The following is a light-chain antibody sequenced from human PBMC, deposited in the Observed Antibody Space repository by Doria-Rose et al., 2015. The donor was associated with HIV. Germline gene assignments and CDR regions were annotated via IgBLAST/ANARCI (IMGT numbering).Light chain of an antibody. CDR1: QSVNTNY. CDR3: QQYGSSPGT. J-gene: IGKJ1*01. V-gene: IGKV3-20*01. Sequence: PGTLSLSPGERATLSCRASQSVNTNYSAWYQQKSGQAPRLLIYGASNRATAIPDRFSGSGSGTDFTLTISRLDPEDFAVYYCQQYGSSPGTFGQGTKVEIK. CDR2: GAS.